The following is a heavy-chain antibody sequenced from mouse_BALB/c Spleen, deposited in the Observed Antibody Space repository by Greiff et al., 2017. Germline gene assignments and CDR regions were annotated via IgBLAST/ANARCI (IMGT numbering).Heavy chain of an antibody. J-gene: IGHJ4*01. D-gene: IGHD1-1*01. CDR1: GYTFTDYN. CDR2: INPNNGGT. Sequence: EVQLQQSGPELVKPGASVKIPCKASGYTFTDYNMDWVKQSHGKSLEWIGDINPNNGGTIYNQKFKGKATLTVDKSFSTAYMELRSLTSEDTAVYYCATGGDITTVVAPYAMDYWGQGTSVTVSS. V-gene: IGHV1-18*01. CDR3: ATGGDITTVVAPYAMDY.